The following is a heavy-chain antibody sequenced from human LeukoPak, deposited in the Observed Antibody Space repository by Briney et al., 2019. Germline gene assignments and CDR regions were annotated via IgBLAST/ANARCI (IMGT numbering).Heavy chain of an antibody. Sequence: SETLSLTCTVSGGSISSSSYYWGWIRQPPGKGLEWIGSIYYSGSTYYNPSLKSRVTLSVDTSKNQFSLRLSSVTAADTAVYYCARGIRYTSSWYTYKWCDPWSQGTLVTVSS. J-gene: IGHJ5*02. V-gene: IGHV4-39*07. CDR3: ARGIRYTSSWYTYKWCDP. CDR1: GGSISSSSYY. D-gene: IGHD6-13*01. CDR2: IYYSGST.